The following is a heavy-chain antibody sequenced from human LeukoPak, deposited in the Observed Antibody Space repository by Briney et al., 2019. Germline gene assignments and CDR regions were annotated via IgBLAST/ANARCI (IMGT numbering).Heavy chain of an antibody. J-gene: IGHJ5*02. CDR2: INHSGST. D-gene: IGHD3-22*01. V-gene: IGHV4-34*01. Sequence: SETLSLTCAVYGGSFSGYYWSWIRQPPGKGLEWIGEINHSGSTNYNPSLKSRVTISVDTSKNQFSLKLSSVTAADTAVYYCARDGITMIGLNWFDPWGQGTLVTVSS. CDR1: GGSFSGYY. CDR3: ARDGITMIGLNWFDP.